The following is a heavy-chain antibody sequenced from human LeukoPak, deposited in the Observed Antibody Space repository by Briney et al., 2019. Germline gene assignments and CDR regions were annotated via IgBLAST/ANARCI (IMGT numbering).Heavy chain of an antibody. J-gene: IGHJ4*02. CDR1: GYSISSGYY. V-gene: IGHV4-38-2*02. Sequence: PSETLSLTCTVSGYSISSGYYWGWIRQPPGKGLEWIGSIYHSGSTYYNPSLQSRVTISVDTSKNQFSLKLTSVTAADTAVYYCAREGYDFWSGYYRGESYYFDYWGQGTLVTVSS. CDR3: AREGYDFWSGYYRGESYYFDY. D-gene: IGHD3-3*01. CDR2: IYHSGST.